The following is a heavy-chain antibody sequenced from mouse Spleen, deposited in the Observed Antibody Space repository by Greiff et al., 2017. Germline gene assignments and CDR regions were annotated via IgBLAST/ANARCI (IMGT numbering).Heavy chain of an antibody. J-gene: IGHJ1*01. V-gene: IGHV1-64*01. Sequence: QVQLQQPGAELVKPGASVKLSCKASGYTFTSYWMHWVKQRPGQGLEWIGMIHPNSGSTNYNEKFKSKATLTVDKSSSTAYMELRSLTSEDSAVYYCARKGVGSRFSYWYFDVWGAGTTVTVSS. CDR2: IHPNSGST. D-gene: IGHD1-1*01. CDR3: ARKGVGSRFSYWYFDV. CDR1: GYTFTSYW.